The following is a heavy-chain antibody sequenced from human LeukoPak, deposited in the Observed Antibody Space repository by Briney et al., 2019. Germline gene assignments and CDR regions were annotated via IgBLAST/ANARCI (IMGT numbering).Heavy chain of an antibody. CDR3: ARDKRIAASRTDAFDI. J-gene: IGHJ3*02. CDR1: GYTFTGYY. D-gene: IGHD6-6*01. V-gene: IGHV1-2*02. CDR2: INPNSGGT. Sequence: GASLKVSCKASGYTFTGYYMHWVRQAPGQGLEWMGWINPNSGGTNYAQKSQGRVTMTRDTSISTAYMELSRLRSDDTAVYYCARDKRIAASRTDAFDIWGQGTMVTVSS.